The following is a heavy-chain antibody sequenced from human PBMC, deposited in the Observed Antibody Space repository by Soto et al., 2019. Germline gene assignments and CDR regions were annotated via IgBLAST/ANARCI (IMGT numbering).Heavy chain of an antibody. J-gene: IGHJ4*01. V-gene: IGHV3-30*18. CDR1: GFTFRSYG. D-gene: IGHD6-19*01. CDR2: VSSDGRTT. CDR3: AKERAVAGDLDY. Sequence: QVRLVESGGGVVQPGRSLRLSCVASGFTFRSYGIHWVRQAPGKGLEWVAVVSSDGRTTYYADSVNGRFTISRDNSKNTLYLQMDSLRPEDTAVYYCAKERAVAGDLDYWGHGTLVTVSS.